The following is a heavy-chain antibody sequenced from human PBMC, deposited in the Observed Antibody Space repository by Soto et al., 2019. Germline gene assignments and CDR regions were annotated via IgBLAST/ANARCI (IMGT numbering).Heavy chain of an antibody. D-gene: IGHD2-21*02. J-gene: IGHJ6*02. CDR3: ARDLWGYCGTDCYPLDV. Sequence: QVQLQESGPGLVKPSETLSLTCTVSGGTISRYYWSWIRQPPGKGLEWIGYMYNTGSTVYNPSFTSGVTISVDTSKNQFSLKLNSVTAADTAVYYCARDLWGYCGTDCYPLDVWGQGTTVTVSS. CDR1: GGTISRYY. CDR2: MYNTGST. V-gene: IGHV4-59*01.